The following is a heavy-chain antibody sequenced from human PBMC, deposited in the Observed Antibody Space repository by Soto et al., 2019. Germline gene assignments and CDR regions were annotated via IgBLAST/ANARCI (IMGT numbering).Heavy chain of an antibody. D-gene: IGHD3-3*01. J-gene: IGHJ5*02. Sequence: QVQLQQWGAGLLKPSETLSLTCAVYGGSFSGYYWSWIRQPPGKGLEWIGEINHSGSTNYNPSLKSRVTKSVDTSKNQFALKLSSVTAADTAVYYCARGDFWSGYTPWGQGTLVTLSS. CDR3: ARGDFWSGYTP. CDR1: GGSFSGYY. V-gene: IGHV4-34*01. CDR2: INHSGST.